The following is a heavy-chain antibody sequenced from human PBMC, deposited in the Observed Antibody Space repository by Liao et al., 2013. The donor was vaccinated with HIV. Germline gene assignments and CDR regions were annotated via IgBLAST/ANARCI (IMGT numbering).Heavy chain of an antibody. CDR1: GGSISTFY. CDR3: ARDPRKYYIDV. J-gene: IGHJ6*03. V-gene: IGHV4-4*07. CDR2: SHGSGST. Sequence: QVQLQESGPGLVKPSETLSLTCSVSGGSISTFYWSWIRQPAGKGLEWIGRSHGSGSTNYNPSLKSRVTMSVDTSKKQFSLKLSSVTAADTAVYYCARDPRKYYIDVWGKGTTVTVSS.